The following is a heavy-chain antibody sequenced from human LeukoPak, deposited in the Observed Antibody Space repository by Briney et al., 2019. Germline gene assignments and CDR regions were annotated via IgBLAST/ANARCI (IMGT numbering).Heavy chain of an antibody. CDR1: GGSFSGYY. J-gene: IGHJ4*02. V-gene: IGHV4-34*01. CDR3: ARGLERYYDSSGYYY. CDR2: INHSGST. D-gene: IGHD3-22*01. Sequence: SETLSLTCAVYGGSFSGYYWSWIRQPPGKGLEWLGEINHSGSTNYNPSLKSRVTISVDTSKNQFSLKLSSVTAADTAVYYCARGLERYYDSSGYYYWGQGTLVTVSS.